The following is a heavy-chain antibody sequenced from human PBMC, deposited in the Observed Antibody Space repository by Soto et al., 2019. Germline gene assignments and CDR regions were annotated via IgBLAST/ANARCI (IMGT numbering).Heavy chain of an antibody. CDR1: GYTFTSYD. CDR2: MNPFSGNA. V-gene: IGHV1-8*01. Sequence: QVQLVQSGAEVKKPGASVRVSCKASGYTFTSYDIYWVRQATGQGLEWIGWMNPFSGNAVYTQKFQDRVTMTRDTSINTAYMEMSGLRSEDTAVYYCTRGQGNHWGQGSLVTVSS. J-gene: IGHJ4*02. CDR3: TRGQGNH.